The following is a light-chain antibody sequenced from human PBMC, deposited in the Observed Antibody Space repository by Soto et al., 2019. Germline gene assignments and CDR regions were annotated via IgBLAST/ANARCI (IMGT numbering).Light chain of an antibody. CDR1: TSDVGTYNL. CDR2: EVS. Sequence: QSALTQPAAVSGSPGQSITISCTGTTSDVGTYNLVSWYQQHPGKAPKLIIFEVSERPSGVSNRFSGSKSDNTASLTISGLQAEDEADYYCCSYAGRNTFVFGTATKLTVL. CDR3: CSYAGRNTFV. J-gene: IGLJ1*01. V-gene: IGLV2-23*02.